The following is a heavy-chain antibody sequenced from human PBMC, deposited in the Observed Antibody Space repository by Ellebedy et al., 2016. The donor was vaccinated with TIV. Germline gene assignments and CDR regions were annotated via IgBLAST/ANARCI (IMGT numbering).Heavy chain of an antibody. D-gene: IGHD1-26*01. CDR3: ARDQSDTELDSSLDAFDI. CDR1: GYTFTGYY. J-gene: IGHJ3*02. Sequence: AASVKVSCKASGYTFTGYYMHWVRQAPGQGLEWMGWINPNSGGTNYAQKFQGRVTMTRDTSISTAYMELSRLRSDDTAVYYCARDQSDTELDSSLDAFDIWGQGTMVTVSS. V-gene: IGHV1-2*02. CDR2: INPNSGGT.